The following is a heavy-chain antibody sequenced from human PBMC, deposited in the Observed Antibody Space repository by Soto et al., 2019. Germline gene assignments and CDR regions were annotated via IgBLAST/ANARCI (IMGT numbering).Heavy chain of an antibody. CDR3: ARGYSSSSAAFDY. V-gene: IGHV3-30-3*01. Sequence: QVQLVESGGGVVQPARSLRLSCAASGFTFSSYAMHWVRQAPGKGLEWVAIISYDASNKYYADSVKGRFTISRDNSKNTLYLQINSLRAEDTAVYYCARGYSSSSAAFDYWGQGTLVTVSS. D-gene: IGHD6-13*01. CDR2: ISYDASNK. CDR1: GFTFSSYA. J-gene: IGHJ4*02.